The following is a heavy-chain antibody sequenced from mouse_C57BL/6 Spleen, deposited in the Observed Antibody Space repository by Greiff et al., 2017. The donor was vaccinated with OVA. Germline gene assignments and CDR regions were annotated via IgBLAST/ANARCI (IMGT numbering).Heavy chain of an antibody. J-gene: IGHJ4*01. CDR3: TGGATVEDYAMDD. D-gene: IGHD1-1*01. Sequence: EVQLQQSGAVLARPGASVKMSCKTSGYTFTSYWMHWVKQRPGQGLEWIGAIYPGNSDTSYNQKFKGKAKLTADTSASTAYMELSSLTNEESAVYYCTGGATVEDYAMDDWGKGTSVTVSS. CDR1: GYTFTSYW. CDR2: IYPGNSDT. V-gene: IGHV1-5*01.